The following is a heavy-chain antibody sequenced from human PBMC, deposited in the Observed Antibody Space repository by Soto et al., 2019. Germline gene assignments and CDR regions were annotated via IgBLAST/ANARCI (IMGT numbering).Heavy chain of an antibody. V-gene: IGHV4-30-4*01. CDR3: ARELVISPDAFDI. D-gene: IGHD3-9*01. CDR2: IYFTGST. J-gene: IGHJ3*02. Sequence: SETLSLTCTISGGSINSNDYYWSWIRQPPGKALEWIGYIYFTGSTYYNPSLGSRVAISIDASKNHFSLKLSSVTATDTAVYYCARELVISPDAFDIWGQGTMVTVPS. CDR1: GGSINSNDYY.